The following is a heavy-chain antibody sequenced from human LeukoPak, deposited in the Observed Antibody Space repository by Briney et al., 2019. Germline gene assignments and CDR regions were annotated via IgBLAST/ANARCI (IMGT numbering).Heavy chain of an antibody. Sequence: PSETLSLTCTVSGGSISSGGYYWSWIRQHPGKGLEWIAYIYYTGSTYYNPSLKSRLTISVDRSKNQFSLRLSSVTAADTAVYYCARQQYASGNSYYLDYWGRGTLVTVSS. V-gene: IGHV4-31*03. CDR3: ARQQYASGNSYYLDY. CDR2: IYYTGST. J-gene: IGHJ4*02. D-gene: IGHD3-10*01. CDR1: GGSISSGGYY.